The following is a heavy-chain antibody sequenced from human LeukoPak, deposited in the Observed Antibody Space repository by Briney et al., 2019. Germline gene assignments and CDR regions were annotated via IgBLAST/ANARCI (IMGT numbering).Heavy chain of an antibody. CDR1: GFTFSSYC. D-gene: IGHD5-18*01. J-gene: IGHJ4*02. CDR3: AKDPRDHSYGWSWRYFDY. V-gene: IGHV3-21*01. Sequence: GGSLRLSCAASGFTFSSYCMNWVRQAPGKGLEWVSSISSSSSYIYYADSVKGRFTISRDNSKNTLYLQMNSLRPEDTAVYYCAKDPRDHSYGWSWRYFDYWGQGTLVTVSS. CDR2: ISSSSSYI.